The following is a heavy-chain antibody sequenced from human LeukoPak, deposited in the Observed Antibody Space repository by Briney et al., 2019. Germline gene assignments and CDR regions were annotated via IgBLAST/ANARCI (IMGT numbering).Heavy chain of an antibody. CDR3: ARREYDILTGYSSFDY. CDR1: GYTLIKYD. Sequence: ASVKVSCKASGYTLIKYDINWVRQATGQGVEWMGRVNPNSGNIGFAQKFQGRVTMTRSTPISTAYMELSSLRSEDTAVYYCARREYDILTGYSSFDYWGQGTLVTVSS. D-gene: IGHD3-9*01. CDR2: VNPNSGNI. V-gene: IGHV1-8*01. J-gene: IGHJ4*02.